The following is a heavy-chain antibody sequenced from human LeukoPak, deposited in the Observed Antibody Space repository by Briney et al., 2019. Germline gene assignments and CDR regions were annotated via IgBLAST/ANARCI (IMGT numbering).Heavy chain of an antibody. CDR3: TRAYTTSWYGYYMDV. CDR2: IRSKAYGGTT. CDR1: GFTVSSNY. J-gene: IGHJ6*03. V-gene: IGHV3-49*04. Sequence: GGSLRLSCAASGFTVSSNYMSWVRQAPGKGLEWVGFIRSKAYGGTTEYAASVKGRFTISRDDSKSIAYLQMNSLETEETAVYYCTRAYTTSWYGYYMDVWGKGTTVTISS. D-gene: IGHD6-13*01.